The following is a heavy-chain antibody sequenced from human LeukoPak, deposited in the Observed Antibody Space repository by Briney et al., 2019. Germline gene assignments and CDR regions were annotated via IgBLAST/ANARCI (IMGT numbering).Heavy chain of an antibody. V-gene: IGHV3-23*01. CDR1: GFTFNTYA. CDR2: LSGSGNTT. CDR3: AKNPRIADCYDFYIDV. Sequence: GGSLRLSCAASGFTFNTYAMSWVRQAPAKGLEWVSALSGSGNTTFYAASVKGRFTISRDNSKNTLYLQLHSMGAEDTAVYYCAKNPRIADCYDFYIDVWGKGTTVTVSS. J-gene: IGHJ6*03. D-gene: IGHD6-13*01.